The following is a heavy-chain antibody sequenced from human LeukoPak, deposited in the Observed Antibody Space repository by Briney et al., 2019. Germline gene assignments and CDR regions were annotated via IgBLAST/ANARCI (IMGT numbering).Heavy chain of an antibody. D-gene: IGHD3-22*01. CDR2: IIPIFGTA. Sequence: ASVKVSCKASGGTFSSYAISWVRQAPGQGLEWMGGIIPIFGTANYAQKFQGRVTITADESTSTAYMELSSLRSEDTAVYYCARAMIVVLAGDAFDIWGQGTMVTVSS. CDR1: GGTFSSYA. CDR3: ARAMIVVLAGDAFDI. J-gene: IGHJ3*02. V-gene: IGHV1-69*13.